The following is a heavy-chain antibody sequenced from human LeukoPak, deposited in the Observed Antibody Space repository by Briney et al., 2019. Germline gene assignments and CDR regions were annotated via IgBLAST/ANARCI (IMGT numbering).Heavy chain of an antibody. CDR2: LNWNGAST. D-gene: IGHD6-13*01. V-gene: IGHV3-20*04. CDR1: GFTFDDYG. J-gene: IGHJ4*02. Sequence: GGSLRLSCAASGFTFDDYGLSWVRQVPGKGLEWVSGLNWNGASTGYADSVKGRFTISRDNAKNSLYLQMNSLRAEDTAVYYCARDSAAAAGGVLDYWGQGTLVTVSS. CDR3: ARDSAAAAGGVLDY.